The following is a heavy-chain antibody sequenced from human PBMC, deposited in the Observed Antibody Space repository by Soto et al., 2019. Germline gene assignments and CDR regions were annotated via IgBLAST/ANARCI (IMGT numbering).Heavy chain of an antibody. D-gene: IGHD3-10*01. CDR3: ARGGAGQYGMDV. V-gene: IGHV3-33*01. J-gene: IGHJ6*02. CDR2: IWYDGSNK. CDR1: GFTFSSYG. Sequence: QVQLVESGGGVVQPGRSLRLSCAASGFTFSSYGMHWVRQAPGKGLEWVAVIWYDGSNKYYADSVKGRFTISRDNSKNTLYLQMNSLRAEDTAVYSCARGGAGQYGMDVWGQGTTVTVSS.